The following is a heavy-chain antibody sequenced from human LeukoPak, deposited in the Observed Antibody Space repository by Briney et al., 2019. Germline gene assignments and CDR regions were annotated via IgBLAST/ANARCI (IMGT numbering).Heavy chain of an antibody. J-gene: IGHJ4*02. V-gene: IGHV3-49*04. Sequence: GGSLRLSCTASGFTFGDYAMSWVRQAPGKGLEWVGFIRSKAYGGTTEYAASVKGRFTISRDDSKSIAYLQMNSLKTEDTAVYYCTRAVSGYFDYWGQGSLVTVSS. CDR2: IRSKAYGGTT. CDR1: GFTFGDYA. CDR3: TRAVSGYFDY.